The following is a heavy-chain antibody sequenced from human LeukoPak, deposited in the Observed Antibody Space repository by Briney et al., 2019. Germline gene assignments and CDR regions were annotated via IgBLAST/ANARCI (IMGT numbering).Heavy chain of an antibody. Sequence: SETLSLTCTVSGGSISSSSYYWGWIRQPPGKGLEWIGSIYYSGSTYYNPSLKSRVTISVDTSKNQFSLKLSSVTAADTAFYYCAREEYSSDWYGHDSWGQGTLVTVSS. D-gene: IGHD6-13*01. CDR2: IYYSGST. J-gene: IGHJ4*02. V-gene: IGHV4-39*07. CDR3: AREEYSSDWYGHDS. CDR1: GGSISSSSYY.